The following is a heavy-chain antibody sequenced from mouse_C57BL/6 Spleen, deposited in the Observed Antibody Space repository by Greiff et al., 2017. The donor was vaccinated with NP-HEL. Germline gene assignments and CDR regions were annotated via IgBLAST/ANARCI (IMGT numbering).Heavy chain of an antibody. D-gene: IGHD2-4*01. J-gene: IGHJ3*01. CDR1: GFTFSSYA. Sequence: DVMLVESGEGLVKPGGSLKLSCAASGFTFSSYAMSWVRQTPEKRLEWVAYISSGGDYIYYADTVKGRFTISRDNARNTLYLQMSSLKSEDTAMYYCTRPYDYDGIAYWGQGTLVTVSA. V-gene: IGHV5-9-1*02. CDR3: TRPYDYDGIAY. CDR2: ISSGGDYI.